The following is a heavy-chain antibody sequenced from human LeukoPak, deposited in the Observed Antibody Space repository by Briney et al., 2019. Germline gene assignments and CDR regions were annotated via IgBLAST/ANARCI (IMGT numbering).Heavy chain of an antibody. D-gene: IGHD3-3*01. CDR1: GFTVSSNF. V-gene: IGHV3-53*01. CDR2: IYGGGST. J-gene: IGHJ4*02. CDR3: ARWSARSFDY. Sequence: GGSLRLSCAASGFTVSSNFMSWVRQAPGKGLEWVSVIYGGGSTYYADSVKGRFTISRDTSKNTVYLQMNSLRAEDTTVYYCARWSARSFDYWGQGTLVTVSS.